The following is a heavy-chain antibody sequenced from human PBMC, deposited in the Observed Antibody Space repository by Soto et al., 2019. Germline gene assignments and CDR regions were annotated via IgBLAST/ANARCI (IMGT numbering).Heavy chain of an antibody. CDR3: ARDYPDYYDSSD. CDR2: ISSSSSYT. Sequence: PGGSLRLSCAASGFTFSDYYMSWIRQAPGKGLEWVSYISSSSSYTNYADSVKGRFTISRDNAKNSLYLQMNSLRAEDTAVYYCARDYPDYYDSSDWGQGTLVTVSS. V-gene: IGHV3-11*05. D-gene: IGHD3-22*01. J-gene: IGHJ4*02. CDR1: GFTFSDYY.